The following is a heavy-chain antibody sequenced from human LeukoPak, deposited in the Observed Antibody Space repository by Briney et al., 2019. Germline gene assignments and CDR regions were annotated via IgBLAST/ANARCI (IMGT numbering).Heavy chain of an antibody. CDR2: ISYSGTT. V-gene: IGHV4-39*01. D-gene: IGHD6-13*01. Sequence: SETLSLTCTVSGVSISGSHYWGWIRQPPGKGLDWIGSISYSGTTYYNPSLKGRVTISVDTSKNQFSLKLSSVTAADTAIYYCATKPVPSSIAAVDYWGQGTLVTVSS. CDR1: GVSISGSHY. J-gene: IGHJ4*02. CDR3: ATKPVPSSIAAVDY.